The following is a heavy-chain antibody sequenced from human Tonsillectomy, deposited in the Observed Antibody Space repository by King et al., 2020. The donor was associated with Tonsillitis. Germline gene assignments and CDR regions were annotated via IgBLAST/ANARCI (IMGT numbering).Heavy chain of an antibody. CDR2: IYWDDEK. V-gene: IGHV2-5*02. CDR1: GFSLTATGVG. J-gene: IGHJ4*02. CDR3: APEEYDPGAFDH. Sequence: TLKESGPTVVKPTQTLTLTCSFSGFSLTATGVGVAWIRQPPGKALEWLALIYWDDEKRYSPSLKSRLSITKDTSKKQVVLTMTNMDPLDTATYYCAPEEYDPGAFDHWGQGALVTVSS. D-gene: IGHD2/OR15-2a*01.